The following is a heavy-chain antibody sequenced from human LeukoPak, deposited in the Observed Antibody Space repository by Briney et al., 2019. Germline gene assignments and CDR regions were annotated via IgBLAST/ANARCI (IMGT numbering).Heavy chain of an antibody. CDR2: INPNSGGT. D-gene: IGHD3-9*01. J-gene: IGHJ3*02. CDR3: ARSNFFDRRGAFDI. V-gene: IGHV1-2*02. Sequence: GASVKVSCKASGYSFTSHYMHWVRQAPGQGLEWMGWINPNSGGTNYAQKFQGRVTMTRDTSISTAYMELSRLRSDDTAVYYCARSNFFDRRGAFDIWGQGTMVTVSS. CDR1: GYSFTSHY.